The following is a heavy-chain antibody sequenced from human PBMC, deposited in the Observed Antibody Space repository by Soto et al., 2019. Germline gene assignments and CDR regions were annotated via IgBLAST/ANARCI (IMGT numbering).Heavy chain of an antibody. Sequence: ASVKVSCKASGYTLTSYYMHWVRQAPGQGLEWMGIINPSGGSTSYAQKFQGRVTMTRDTSTSTVYMELSSLRSEDTAVYYCASPLDYDFWSGYYSGKRNDAFDIWGQGTMVTVSS. CDR2: INPSGGST. V-gene: IGHV1-46*03. J-gene: IGHJ3*02. D-gene: IGHD3-3*01. CDR1: GYTLTSYY. CDR3: ASPLDYDFWSGYYSGKRNDAFDI.